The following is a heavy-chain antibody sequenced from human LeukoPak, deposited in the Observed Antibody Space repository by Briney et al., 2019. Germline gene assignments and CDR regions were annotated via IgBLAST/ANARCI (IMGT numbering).Heavy chain of an antibody. CDR1: GGSISSSSYY. CDR2: IYYSGST. J-gene: IGHJ4*02. CDR3: ARAAYNWNDNHYFDY. Sequence: SETLSLTCTVSGGSISSSSYYWGWIRQPPGKGLEWIGSIYYSGSTYYNPSLKSRVTISVDTSKNQFSPKLSSVTAADTAVYYCARAAYNWNDNHYFDYWGQGTLVTVSS. V-gene: IGHV4-39*01. D-gene: IGHD1-1*01.